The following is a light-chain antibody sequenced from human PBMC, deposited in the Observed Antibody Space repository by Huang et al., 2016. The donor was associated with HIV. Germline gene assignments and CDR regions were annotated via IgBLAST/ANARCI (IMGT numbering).Light chain of an antibody. CDR1: QPISNS. Sequence: DIQMTQSPFSLSASIGDRVTITCRASQPISNSLAWYQQKPGQAPKLLLYAASRLKSGVPSMFSGSGSGTTYTLTISSLRPEDFATYYCQQYFTTPPWTFGQGTKLEIK. J-gene: IGKJ2*01. CDR3: QQYFTTPPWT. CDR2: AAS. V-gene: IGKV1-NL1*01.